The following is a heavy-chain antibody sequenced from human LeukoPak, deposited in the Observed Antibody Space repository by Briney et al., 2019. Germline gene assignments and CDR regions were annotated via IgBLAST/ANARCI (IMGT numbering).Heavy chain of an antibody. CDR3: AKDRVRYFDSPSEWDWFDP. CDR2: INPSGGST. V-gene: IGHV1-46*01. D-gene: IGHD3-9*01. CDR1: GYTFTSYY. J-gene: IGHJ5*02. Sequence: ASVKVSCKASGYTFTSYYMHWVRQAPGQGLEWMGIINPSGGSTSYAQKFQGRVTMTRDMSTSTVYMELSSLRSEDTAVYYCAKDRVRYFDSPSEWDWFDPWGQGTLVTVSS.